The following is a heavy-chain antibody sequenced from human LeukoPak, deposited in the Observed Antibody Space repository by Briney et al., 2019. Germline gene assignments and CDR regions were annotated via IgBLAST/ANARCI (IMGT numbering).Heavy chain of an antibody. CDR3: IRTLIVATSPYMDV. V-gene: IGHV3-74*01. CDR2: VNSDGTGT. CDR1: GFTFSSYW. Sequence: GSLRLSCAASGFTFSSYWMHWVRQAPGKGLVWVSRVNSDGTGTTYADSVEGRFTISRDNAKNTVYLQMNSLRAEDTAIYYCIRTLIVATSPYMDVWGKGTTVTVSS. J-gene: IGHJ6*03. D-gene: IGHD5-12*01.